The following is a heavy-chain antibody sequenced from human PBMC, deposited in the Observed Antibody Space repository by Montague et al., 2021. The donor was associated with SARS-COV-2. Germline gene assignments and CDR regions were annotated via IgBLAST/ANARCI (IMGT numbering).Heavy chain of an antibody. CDR2: SSQTGNT. J-gene: IGHJ5*02. CDR3: ARGREDLGSGTDYGFRRWFAP. Sequence: SETLFLTCGVYGGSFNNYYFAWIRQPPGRGLEWIGESSQTGNTNYNPSLKSRVTISLDTSRNHVTLKLTSVTAADTAVYYCARGREDLGSGTDYGFRRWFAPWGQEPRSPSPQ. V-gene: IGHV4-34*01. D-gene: IGHD3-10*01. CDR1: GGSFNNYY.